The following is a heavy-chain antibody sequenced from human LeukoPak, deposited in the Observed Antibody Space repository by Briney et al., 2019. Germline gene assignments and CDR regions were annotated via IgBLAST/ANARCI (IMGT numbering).Heavy chain of an antibody. V-gene: IGHV3-74*01. CDR3: AKEPHSDYSDHTDSFDI. CDR1: GFTFSSYW. Sequence: PGGSLRLSCAASGFTFSSYWMHWVRQAPGKGLVWVSRINGDGTSTDYADSVKGRLSTSRDNAKNTLYLQMNSLRSEDTAVYYCAKEPHSDYSDHTDSFDIWGQGTMVTVSS. CDR2: INGDGTST. D-gene: IGHD4-17*01. J-gene: IGHJ3*02.